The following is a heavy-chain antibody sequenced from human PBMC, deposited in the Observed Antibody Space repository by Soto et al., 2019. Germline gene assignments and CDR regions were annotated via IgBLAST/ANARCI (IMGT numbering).Heavy chain of an antibody. CDR2: ISSSGSTI. CDR3: ARGAFRSSWYY. Sequence: EVQLAESGGGLVQPGGSLRLSCAASGFTFSSYEMNWVRQAPGKGLEWVSYISSSGSTIYYADSVKGRFTISRDNAKNSLYLQMNSLRAEDTAVYYCARGAFRSSWYYWGQGTLVTVSS. J-gene: IGHJ4*02. D-gene: IGHD6-13*01. CDR1: GFTFSSYE. V-gene: IGHV3-48*03.